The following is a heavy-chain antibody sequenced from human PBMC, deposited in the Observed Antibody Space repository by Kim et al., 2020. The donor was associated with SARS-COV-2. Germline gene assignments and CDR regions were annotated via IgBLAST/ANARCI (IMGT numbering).Heavy chain of an antibody. D-gene: IGHD5-12*01. Sequence: GGSLRLSCAASGFTFDDYAMHWVRQAPGKGLEWVSGISWNSGSIGYADSVKGRFTISRDNAKNSLYLQMNSLRAEDTALYYCARVEMATIFPGSVAFDIWGQGTMVTVSS. V-gene: IGHV3-9*01. J-gene: IGHJ3*02. CDR3: ARVEMATIFPGSVAFDI. CDR1: GFTFDDYA. CDR2: ISWNSGSI.